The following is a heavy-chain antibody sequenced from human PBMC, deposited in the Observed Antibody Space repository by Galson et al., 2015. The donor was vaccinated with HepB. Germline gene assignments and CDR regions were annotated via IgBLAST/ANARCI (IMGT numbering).Heavy chain of an antibody. Sequence: SVKVSCKASGYTFTSYDVNWVRQASGQGLEWMGWMSPNSGYTGYAQKFQGRVTMTRNTSISTAYMELSSLRSEDTAAYYCARVGTGRGYYMDVWGKGTTVTVSS. CDR3: ARVGTGRGYYMDV. D-gene: IGHD7-27*01. CDR1: GYTFTSYD. CDR2: MSPNSGYT. V-gene: IGHV1-8*01. J-gene: IGHJ6*03.